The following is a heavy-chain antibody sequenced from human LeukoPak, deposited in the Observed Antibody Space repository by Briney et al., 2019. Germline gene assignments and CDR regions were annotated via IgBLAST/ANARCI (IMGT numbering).Heavy chain of an antibody. CDR2: LFGGDTI. Sequence: GGSLRLSCAAPGFSVSAHYMSWVRQAPGKGLEWVSTLFGGDTIDYTDSVKGRFTISRDNSGNTLYLQMNDLRADDTAVYYCAGRRGSSFDYWGRGTQVIVSS. J-gene: IGHJ4*02. D-gene: IGHD1-26*01. V-gene: IGHV3-53*01. CDR1: GFSVSAHY. CDR3: AGRRGSSFDY.